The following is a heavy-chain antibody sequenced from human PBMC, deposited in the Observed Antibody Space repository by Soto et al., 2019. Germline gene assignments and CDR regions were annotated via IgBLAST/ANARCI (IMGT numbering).Heavy chain of an antibody. D-gene: IGHD3-16*01. CDR1: GYTFNTYG. Sequence: ASVKVSCKASGYTFNTYGSSWVRQAPGQGLEWMGWISAYNGHTDYAQKFQGRVTMTTDTPTSTISMELRGLRSDDTAVYYCARRRTWGDRDFDYWGQRTLVTVSS. CDR2: ISAYNGHT. V-gene: IGHV1-18*01. J-gene: IGHJ4*02. CDR3: ARRRTWGDRDFDY.